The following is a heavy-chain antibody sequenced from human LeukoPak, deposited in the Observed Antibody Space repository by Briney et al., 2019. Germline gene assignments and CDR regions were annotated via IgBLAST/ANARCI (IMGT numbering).Heavy chain of an antibody. V-gene: IGHV3-23*01. D-gene: IGHD2-21*01. J-gene: IGHJ6*02. CDR2: ISGSGGST. CDR3: AKEKAITYYYYGMDV. CDR1: GFTFSSYA. Sequence: GRSLRLSCAASGFTFSSYAMSWVRQAPGKGLEWVSAISGSGGSTYYADSVKGRFTISRDNSKNTLYLQMNSLRAEDTAVYYCAKEKAITYYYYGMDVWGQGTTVTVSS.